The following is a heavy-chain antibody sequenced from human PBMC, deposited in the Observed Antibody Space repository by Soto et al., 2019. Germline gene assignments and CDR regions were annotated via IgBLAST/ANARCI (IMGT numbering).Heavy chain of an antibody. Sequence: GGSLRLSCAASGFTFSSYAMSWVRQAPGKGLEWVSAISGSGGSTYYADSVKGRFTISRDNSKNTLYLQMNSLRAEDTAVYYCAKSPRDIVVVVADLKWFDPWGQGTLVTVSS. CDR2: ISGSGGST. CDR1: GFTFSSYA. D-gene: IGHD2-15*01. V-gene: IGHV3-23*01. J-gene: IGHJ5*02. CDR3: AKSPRDIVVVVADLKWFDP.